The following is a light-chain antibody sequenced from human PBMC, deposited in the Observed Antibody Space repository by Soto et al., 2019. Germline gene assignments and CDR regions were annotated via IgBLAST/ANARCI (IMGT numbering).Light chain of an antibody. CDR1: QSITTW. V-gene: IGKV1-5*01. J-gene: IGKJ1*01. CDR3: QQYNTYSWT. Sequence: DIQMTQSPSTVSAYVGDSVTITCRASQSITTWLAWYQQRPGKAPKLLIYDVSSLQSGVPSRFSGSGSGTEFALTIGSLQPDDFATYYCQQYNTYSWTFGPGTKVAIK. CDR2: DVS.